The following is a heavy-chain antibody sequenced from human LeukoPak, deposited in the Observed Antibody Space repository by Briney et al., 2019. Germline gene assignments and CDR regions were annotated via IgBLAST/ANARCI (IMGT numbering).Heavy chain of an antibody. CDR1: GGTFSSYA. CDR2: IIPILGIA. Sequence: SVKVSCKASGGTFSSYAISWVQQAPGQGLEWMGRIIPILGIANYAQKFQGRVTITADKSTSTAYMELSSLRSEDTAVYYCARAQSRDGYNLDYWGQGTLVTVSS. J-gene: IGHJ4*02. CDR3: ARAQSRDGYNLDY. V-gene: IGHV1-69*04. D-gene: IGHD5-24*01.